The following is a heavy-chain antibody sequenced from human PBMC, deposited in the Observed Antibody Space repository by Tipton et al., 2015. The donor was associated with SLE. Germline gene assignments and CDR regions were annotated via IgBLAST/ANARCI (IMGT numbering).Heavy chain of an antibody. CDR3: ARHSDWRGQNGFDF. D-gene: IGHD3-3*01. V-gene: IGHV4-39*07. J-gene: IGHJ3*01. CDR2: ISYSGTT. Sequence: TLSLTCTVSGASISSSSNNDFWGWIRQPPGMGLEWIGSISYSGTTSLNPSLKSRVSISSDTSKNLVSLKVTSVTAADTAVYFCARHSDWRGQNGFDFWGQGTMVTVSP. CDR1: GASISSSSNN.